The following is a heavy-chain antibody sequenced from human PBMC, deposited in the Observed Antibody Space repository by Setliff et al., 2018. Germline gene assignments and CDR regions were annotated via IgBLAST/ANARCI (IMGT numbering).Heavy chain of an antibody. CDR1: SGSISSYY. CDR3: ARMSGFLYIDV. CDR2: IYYSGST. J-gene: IGHJ6*04. Sequence: SETLSLTCTVSSGSISSYYWSWIRQPPGKGLEWIGYIYYSGSTNYNPSLKSRVTISVDTSKNQFSLQLSSVTAADTAVYYCARMSGFLYIDVWGKGTTVTVSS. D-gene: IGHD3-3*01. V-gene: IGHV4-59*08.